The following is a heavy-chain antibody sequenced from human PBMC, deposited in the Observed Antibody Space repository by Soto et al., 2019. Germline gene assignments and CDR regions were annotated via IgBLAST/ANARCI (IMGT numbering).Heavy chain of an antibody. J-gene: IGHJ6*02. CDR3: TRAPYGDYVGYYYGMDV. Sequence: GGSLRLSCTASGFTFGDYAMSWFRQAPGKGLEWVGFIRSKAYGGTTEYAASVKGRFTISRYDSKSIAYLQMNSLKTEDTAVYYCTRAPYGDYVGYYYGMDVWGQGTTVTV. CDR1: GFTFGDYA. D-gene: IGHD4-17*01. CDR2: IRSKAYGGTT. V-gene: IGHV3-49*03.